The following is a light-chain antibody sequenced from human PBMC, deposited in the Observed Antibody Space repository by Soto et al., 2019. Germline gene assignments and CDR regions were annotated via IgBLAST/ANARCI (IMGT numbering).Light chain of an antibody. Sequence: QSVLTQPASVSGSPGQSITISCTGTNSDVGGYNYVSWYQQHPGKAPKLLIYDVSNRPSGVPNRFSGSKSGTSASLAITGLQAEDKADYYCQSYDSSLSGYVFGTGTKVTVL. CDR3: QSYDSSLSGYV. V-gene: IGLV2-14*01. CDR1: NSDVGGYNY. J-gene: IGLJ1*01. CDR2: DVS.